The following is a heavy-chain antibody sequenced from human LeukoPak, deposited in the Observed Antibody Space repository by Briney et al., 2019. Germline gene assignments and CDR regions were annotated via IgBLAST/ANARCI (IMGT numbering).Heavy chain of an antibody. CDR2: IYTSGST. Sequence: TLSLTFTVSGGSISSGSYYWSWIRQPAGKGLEWIGRIYTSGSTNYNPSLKSRVTISVDTSKNQFSLKLSSVTAADTAVYYCARDTVDSSGYYLNWFDPWGQGTLVTVSS. V-gene: IGHV4-61*02. J-gene: IGHJ5*02. D-gene: IGHD3-22*01. CDR1: GGSISSGSYY. CDR3: ARDTVDSSGYYLNWFDP.